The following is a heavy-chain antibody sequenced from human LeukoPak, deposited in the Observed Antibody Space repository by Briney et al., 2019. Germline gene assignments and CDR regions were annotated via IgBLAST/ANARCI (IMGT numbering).Heavy chain of an antibody. Sequence: GGSLRLSCAASGFSFSTYTMSWVRQAPGKGLEWVSGISASGGSTYYADSVKGRFTISRDYSTSMVFLQMNTLRAEDTAVYYCARDPFGYCSGGRCYYNWFDPRGQGTLVTVSS. CDR2: ISASGGST. CDR1: GFSFSTYT. D-gene: IGHD2-15*01. CDR3: ARDPFGYCSGGRCYYNWFDP. J-gene: IGHJ5*02. V-gene: IGHV3-23*01.